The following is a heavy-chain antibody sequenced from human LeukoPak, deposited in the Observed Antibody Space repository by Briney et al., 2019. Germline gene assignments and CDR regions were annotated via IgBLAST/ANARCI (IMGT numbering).Heavy chain of an antibody. J-gene: IGHJ6*03. CDR3: ARDENHYYYMDV. CDR1: GFTFSSYS. V-gene: IGHV3-21*01. Sequence: GGSLRLSCAASGFTFSSYSMNWVRQAPGKGLGWVSSISSSSSYIYYADSVKGRFTISRDNAKNSLYLQMNSLRAEDTAVYYCARDENHYYYMDVRGKGTTVTVSS. CDR2: ISSSSSYI. D-gene: IGHD1-14*01.